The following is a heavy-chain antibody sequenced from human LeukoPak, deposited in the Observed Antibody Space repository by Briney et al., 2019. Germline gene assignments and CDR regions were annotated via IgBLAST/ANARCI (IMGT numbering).Heavy chain of an antibody. CDR3: AKGDYDILTGYIRY. Sequence: GGSLRLSCAASGFTFSSYAMSWVRQAPGKGLEWVSAISGSGGSTYYADSVKGRFTISRDNSKNTLYLQMNSLRAEDTAVYYCAKGDYDILTGYIRYWGQGTLVTVSS. V-gene: IGHV3-23*01. CDR1: GFTFSSYA. CDR2: ISGSGGST. J-gene: IGHJ4*02. D-gene: IGHD3-9*01.